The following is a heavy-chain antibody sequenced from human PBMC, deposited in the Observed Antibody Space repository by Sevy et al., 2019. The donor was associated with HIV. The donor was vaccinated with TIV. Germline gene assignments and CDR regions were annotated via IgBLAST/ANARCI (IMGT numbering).Heavy chain of an antibody. CDR1: GFTVSGNY. D-gene: IGHD3-22*01. CDR3: ARDRYYDASGYYYYYYGMDV. V-gene: IGHV3-66*01. CDR2: IDSGGST. J-gene: IGHJ6*02. Sequence: RGSLRLSCEASGFTVSGNYMAWVRLAPGKGLEWVSLIDSGGSTYYADSVKGRFTISRDNAKNTLYLQMNPLRAEDTAVYFGARDRYYDASGYYYYYYGMDVWGQGTTVTVSS.